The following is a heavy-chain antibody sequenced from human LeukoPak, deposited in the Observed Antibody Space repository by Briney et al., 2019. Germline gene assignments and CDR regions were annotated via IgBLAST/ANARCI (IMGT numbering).Heavy chain of an antibody. V-gene: IGHV4-34*01. Sequence: SETLSLTCAVYGGSFSGYYWSWIRQAPGKGLDWMGEINRSGSTNYSPSLKSGVTISVDMSKNQSSLKLTSVTAADTAVYYCAREAPGDQKVDIWGQGTMVTVSS. CDR3: AREAPGDQKVDI. J-gene: IGHJ3*02. D-gene: IGHD7-27*01. CDR1: GGSFSGYY. CDR2: INRSGST.